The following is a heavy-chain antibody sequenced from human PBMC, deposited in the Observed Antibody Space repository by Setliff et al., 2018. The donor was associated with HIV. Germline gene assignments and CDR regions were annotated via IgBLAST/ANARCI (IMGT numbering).Heavy chain of an antibody. CDR1: GFSVSDSY. CDR2: INWNGGKT. J-gene: IGHJ3*02. V-gene: IGHV3-20*04. D-gene: IGHD2-2*01. Sequence: GGSLRLSCAASGFSVSDSYMTWVRQAPGKGLEWVSGINWNGGKTAYADSVKGRFTISRDNSKNTLYLQMNNLSADDTAVYYCARAQWVIPGAMRGSDALDIWGQGTTVTVSS. CDR3: ARAQWVIPGAMRGSDALDI.